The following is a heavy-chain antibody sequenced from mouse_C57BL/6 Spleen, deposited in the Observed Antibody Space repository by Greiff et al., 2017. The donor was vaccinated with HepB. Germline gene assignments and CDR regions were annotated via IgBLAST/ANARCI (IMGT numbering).Heavy chain of an antibody. D-gene: IGHD1-1*01. CDR3: ARSGTVVARYYFDY. CDR1: GYTFTSYW. CDR2: IHPNSGST. J-gene: IGHJ2*01. Sequence: QVHVKQPGAELVKPGASVKLSCKASGYTFTSYWMHWVKQRPGQGLEWIGMIHPNSGSTNYNEKFKSKATLTVDKSSSTAYMQLSSLTSEDSAVYYCARSGTVVARYYFDYWGQGTTLTVSS. V-gene: IGHV1-64*01.